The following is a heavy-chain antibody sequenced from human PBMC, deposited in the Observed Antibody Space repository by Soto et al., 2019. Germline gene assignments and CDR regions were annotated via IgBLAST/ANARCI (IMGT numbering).Heavy chain of an antibody. V-gene: IGHV4-34*01. CDR1: GGSFSGYY. Sequence: QVQLQQWGAGLLKPSETLSLICAVYGGSFSGYYWSWIRQPPGKGLEWIGEINHSGSTNYNPSLKSRVTISVDTSKNQFSLKLSSVTAADTAVYYCARGVIAAAGTTPFDYWGQGTLVTVSS. J-gene: IGHJ4*02. D-gene: IGHD6-13*01. CDR3: ARGVIAAAGTTPFDY. CDR2: INHSGST.